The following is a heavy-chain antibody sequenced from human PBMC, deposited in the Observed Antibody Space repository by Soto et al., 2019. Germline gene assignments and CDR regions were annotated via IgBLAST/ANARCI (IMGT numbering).Heavy chain of an antibody. CDR2: LYWDDDK. V-gene: IGHV2-5*02. CDR1: EFSLSTNGEG. CDR3: AHRGGVIVNFDY. D-gene: IGHD3-16*02. Sequence: SGPTRVNATHTLTLTCPFSEFSLSTNGEGVGWIRQPPGKALEWLELLYWDDDKRYSPSLKSRLTITTDTSKTHVVLTMTNMVPVDTATYYCAHRGGVIVNFDYSGQGTLVTVSS. J-gene: IGHJ4*02.